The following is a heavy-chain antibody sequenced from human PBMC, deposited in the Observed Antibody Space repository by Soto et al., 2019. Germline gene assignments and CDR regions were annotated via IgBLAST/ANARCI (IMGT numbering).Heavy chain of an antibody. V-gene: IGHV1-3*01. D-gene: IGHD2-15*01. CDR2: INAGNGNT. CDR1: GYTFTSYA. J-gene: IGHJ4*02. CDR3: ARGPGGPDGPGDY. Sequence: QVQLVQSGAEVKKPGASVKVSCKASGYTFTSYAMHWVRQAPGQRLEWMGWINAGNGNTKYSQKFQGRVTITRDTSASTGYMELSSLRSEDTAVYYGARGPGGPDGPGDYWGQGTLVTVSS.